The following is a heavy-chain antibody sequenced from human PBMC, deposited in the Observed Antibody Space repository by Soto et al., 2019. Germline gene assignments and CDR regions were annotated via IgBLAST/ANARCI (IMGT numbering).Heavy chain of an antibody. Sequence: PGGSLRLSCAASGFTFSSYWMHWVRQAPGKGLVWVSRINSDGSSTSYADSVKGRFTISRDNAKNTLYLQMNSLRAEDTAVYYCARGSPYSSSWKRYYFDYWGQGTLVTVSS. V-gene: IGHV3-74*01. CDR3: ARGSPYSSSWKRYYFDY. D-gene: IGHD6-13*01. CDR2: INSDGSST. J-gene: IGHJ4*02. CDR1: GFTFSSYW.